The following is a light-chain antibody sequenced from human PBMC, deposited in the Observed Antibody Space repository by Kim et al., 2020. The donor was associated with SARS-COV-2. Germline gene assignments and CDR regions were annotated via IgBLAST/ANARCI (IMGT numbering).Light chain of an antibody. CDR3: AAWDDSLNGVV. V-gene: IGLV1-44*01. Sequence: GQRVTISCSGSSANIGSNTVNWYQQLPGTAPRLLIYGNDQRPSGVADRFSGSKSGTSASLAISGLQSEDEANYYCAAWDDSLNGVVFGGGTQLTVL. CDR2: GND. J-gene: IGLJ2*01. CDR1: SANIGSNT.